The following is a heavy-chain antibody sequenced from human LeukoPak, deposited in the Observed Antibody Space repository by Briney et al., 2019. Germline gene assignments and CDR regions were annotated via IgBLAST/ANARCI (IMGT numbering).Heavy chain of an antibody. V-gene: IGHV3-73*01. D-gene: IGHD3-3*01. CDR2: IRSKANSYAT. CDR1: GFTFSGSA. Sequence: GGSLRPSCAASGFTFSGSAMHWVRQASGKGLEWVGRIRSKANSYATAYAASVKGRFTISRDDSKNTAYLQMNSLKTEDTAVYYCAKGGGYYDSPGFQYWGQGILVTVSS. CDR3: AKGGGYYDSPGFQY. J-gene: IGHJ4*02.